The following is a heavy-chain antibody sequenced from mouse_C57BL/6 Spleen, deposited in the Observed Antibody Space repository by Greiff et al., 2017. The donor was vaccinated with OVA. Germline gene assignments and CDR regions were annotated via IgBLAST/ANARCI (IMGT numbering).Heavy chain of an antibody. CDR3: AMRDVGYAMDY. Sequence: EVQVVESGPELVKPGDSVKISCKASGYSFTGYFMNWVMQSHGKSLEWIGRINPYNGDTFYNQKFKGKATLTVDKSSSTAHMELRSLTSEDSAVYYCAMRDVGYAMDYWGQGTSVTVSS. CDR2: INPYNGDT. CDR1: GYSFTGYF. V-gene: IGHV1-20*01. J-gene: IGHJ4*01. D-gene: IGHD3-3*01.